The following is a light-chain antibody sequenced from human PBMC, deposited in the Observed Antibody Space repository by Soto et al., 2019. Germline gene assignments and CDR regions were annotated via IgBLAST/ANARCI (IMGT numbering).Light chain of an antibody. J-gene: IGKJ2*01. Sequence: DIQMTQSPSSLSASVGDRVTITCRASQGIRDALGWYQQKPGKVPKRLIYSASSLQSGVPSRFSGSGPETEFTLTISSLQPEDFATYYCLQHSDYPFTFGQGTRLEI. CDR3: LQHSDYPFT. CDR1: QGIRDA. CDR2: SAS. V-gene: IGKV1-17*01.